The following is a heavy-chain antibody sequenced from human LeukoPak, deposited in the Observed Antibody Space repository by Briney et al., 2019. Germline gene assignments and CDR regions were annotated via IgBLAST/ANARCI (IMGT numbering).Heavy chain of an antibody. CDR3: AVSRVTAITYDY. J-gene: IGHJ4*02. V-gene: IGHV3-53*01. Sequence: PGGSLRLSCAASGFTVSSNYMSWVRQAPGKGLEWVSVIYSGGSTYYADSVKGRFTISRDNSKNTLYLQMNSLRAEDTAVYYCAVSRVTAITYDYWGQGTLVTVSS. CDR2: IYSGGST. CDR1: GFTVSSNY. D-gene: IGHD2-21*02.